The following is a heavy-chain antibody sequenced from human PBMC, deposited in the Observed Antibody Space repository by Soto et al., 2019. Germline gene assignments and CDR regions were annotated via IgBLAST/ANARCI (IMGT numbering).Heavy chain of an antibody. Sequence: EVQLVESGGGLVQPGGSLRLSCAASGFTFSSYSMNWVRQAPGKGLEWVSYISSSSSTIYYADSVKGRFTISRDNAKNALYLQMNSVRGEETAVYYCAREWGDLDYFDYWGQGTLVIVSS. V-gene: IGHV3-48*01. CDR1: GFTFSSYS. J-gene: IGHJ4*02. CDR3: AREWGDLDYFDY. CDR2: ISSSSSTI. D-gene: IGHD3-16*01.